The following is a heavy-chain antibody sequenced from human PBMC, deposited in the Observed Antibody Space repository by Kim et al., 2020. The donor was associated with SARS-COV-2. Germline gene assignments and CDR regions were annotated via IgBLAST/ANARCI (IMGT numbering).Heavy chain of an antibody. CDR3: ARPAPEDGGGMDV. J-gene: IGHJ6*02. D-gene: IGHD3-10*01. V-gene: IGHV1-8*01. Sequence: GYAQTFQGRVTMTRTTSISTAYMELSSLRAEDTAVYYCARPAPEDGGGMDVWGQGTTVTVSS.